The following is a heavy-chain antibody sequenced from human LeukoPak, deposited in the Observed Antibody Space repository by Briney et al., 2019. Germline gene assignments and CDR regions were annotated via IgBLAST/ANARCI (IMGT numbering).Heavy chain of an antibody. CDR1: GYTFTSYE. CDR2: MNPNSGNT. CDR3: ARSPSVLAAAGYFDY. V-gene: IGHV1-8*01. D-gene: IGHD6-13*01. Sequence: ASVKVSCKASGYTFTSYEINWVRQATGQGLEWMGWMNPNSGNTGYAQKFQDRVTMTRNTSISTAYMELSSLRSEDPAVYYCARSPSVLAAAGYFDYWGQGILVTVSS. J-gene: IGHJ4*02.